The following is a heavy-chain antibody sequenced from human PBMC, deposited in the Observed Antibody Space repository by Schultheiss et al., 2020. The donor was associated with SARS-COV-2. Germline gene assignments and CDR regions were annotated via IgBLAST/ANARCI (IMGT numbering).Heavy chain of an antibody. J-gene: IGHJ6*02. CDR3: AREDGDYVPTSTYYYGMDV. Sequence: GGSLRLSCAASGFTFSSYAMSWVRQAPGKGLEYVSAISSNGGSTYYANSVKGRFTISRDNSKNSLYLQMNSLRAEDTAVYYCAREDGDYVPTSTYYYGMDVWGQGTTVTDSS. CDR1: GFTFSSYA. CDR2: ISSNGGST. V-gene: IGHV3-64*01. D-gene: IGHD4-17*01.